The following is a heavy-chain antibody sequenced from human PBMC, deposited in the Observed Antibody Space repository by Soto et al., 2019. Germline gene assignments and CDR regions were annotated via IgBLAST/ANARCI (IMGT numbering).Heavy chain of an antibody. Sequence: ASVKVSCKASGYTFTSYGISWVRQAPGQGLEWMGWISAYNGNTNYAQKLQGRVTMTTDTSTSTAYMELRSLRSDDTAVYYCARDSVITFGGVIDPHFDYWGQGTLVTVSS. D-gene: IGHD3-16*02. V-gene: IGHV1-18*01. CDR2: ISAYNGNT. CDR1: GYTFTSYG. J-gene: IGHJ4*02. CDR3: ARDSVITFGGVIDPHFDY.